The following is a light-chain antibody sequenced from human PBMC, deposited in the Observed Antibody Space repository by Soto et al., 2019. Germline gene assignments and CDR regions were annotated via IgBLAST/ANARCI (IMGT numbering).Light chain of an antibody. V-gene: IGKV3-20*01. J-gene: IGKJ1*01. CDR1: QSVSKSF. CDR3: LQYGDSFPWT. Sequence: VGLTQSPATLSMYPGERVALSCRASQSVSKSFVAWYQQKPGQAPRLLIYGALSRATGIPDRFSGSGYGTDFTLTISRLEPEDFAVYYCLQYGDSFPWTFGQGTKVDIK. CDR2: GAL.